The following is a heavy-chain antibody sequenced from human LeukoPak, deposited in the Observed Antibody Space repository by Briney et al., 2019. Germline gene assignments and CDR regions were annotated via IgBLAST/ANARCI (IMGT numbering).Heavy chain of an antibody. CDR3: ARLWGDATIFDL. CDR1: GFTFSSYW. Sequence: GGSLRLSCAASGFTFSSYWMTWVRQAPGKGLEWVANIKQDGSAKYYVDSVKGRFTVSRDNAENSLYLQTNSLRADGTAIYYCARLWGDATIFDLWGQGTLVTVSS. D-gene: IGHD5-12*01. V-gene: IGHV3-7*01. J-gene: IGHJ4*02. CDR2: IKQDGSAK.